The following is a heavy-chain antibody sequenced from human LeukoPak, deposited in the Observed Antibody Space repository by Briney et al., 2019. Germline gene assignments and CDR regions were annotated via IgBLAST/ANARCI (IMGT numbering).Heavy chain of an antibody. V-gene: IGHV3-53*01. D-gene: IGHD4-23*01. Sequence: GGSLRLSCAPSGFTVSSNYMSRVRQAPGKGLEWGSVIYSGGSTYYADSVKGRFTISRDNSKNTLYLQMNSLRAEDTAVYYCARDQPDYGGTGIDYGGQGTLVTVSS. J-gene: IGHJ4*02. CDR3: ARDQPDYGGTGIDY. CDR1: GFTVSSNY. CDR2: IYSGGST.